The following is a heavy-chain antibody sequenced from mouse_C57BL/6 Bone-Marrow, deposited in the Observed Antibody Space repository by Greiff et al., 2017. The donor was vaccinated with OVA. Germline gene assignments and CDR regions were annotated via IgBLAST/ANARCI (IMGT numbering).Heavy chain of an antibody. CDR2: IYPRSGNT. CDR3: ARSRAAQATGY. CDR1: GYTFTSYG. V-gene: IGHV1-81*01. Sequence: QVQLKESGAELARPGASVKLSCKASGYTFTSYGISWVKQRTGQGLEWIGEIYPRSGNTYYNEKFKGKATLTADKSSSTAYMELRSLTSEDSAVYFCARSRAAQATGYWGQGTTLTVSS. D-gene: IGHD3-2*02. J-gene: IGHJ2*01.